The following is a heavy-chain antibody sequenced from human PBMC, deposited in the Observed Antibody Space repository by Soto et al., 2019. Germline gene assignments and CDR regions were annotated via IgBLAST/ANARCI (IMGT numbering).Heavy chain of an antibody. Sequence: SETLSLTCTVSGGSISSYYWSWIRQPPGKGLEWIGYIYYSGSTNYNPSLKSRVTISVDTSKNQFSLKLSSVTAADTAVYYCTGAYYDIDGYILDSWGQRTSVTVSS. CDR1: GGSISSYY. CDR2: IYYSGST. CDR3: TGAYYDIDGYILDS. V-gene: IGHV4-59*01. J-gene: IGHJ5*01. D-gene: IGHD3-22*01.